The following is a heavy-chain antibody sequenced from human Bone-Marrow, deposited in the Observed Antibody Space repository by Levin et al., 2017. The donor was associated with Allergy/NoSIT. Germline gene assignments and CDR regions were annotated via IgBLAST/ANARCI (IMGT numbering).Heavy chain of an antibody. V-gene: IGHV1-69*06. J-gene: IGHJ4*02. Sequence: KISCKASGGTFSSYAISWVRQAPGQGLEWMGGIIPIFGTANYAQKFQGRVTITADKSTSTAYMELSSLRSEDTAVYYCARDGPNRGSGALDYWGQGTLVTVSS. CDR3: ARDGPNRGSGALDY. CDR2: IIPIFGTA. D-gene: IGHD6-19*01. CDR1: GGTFSSYA.